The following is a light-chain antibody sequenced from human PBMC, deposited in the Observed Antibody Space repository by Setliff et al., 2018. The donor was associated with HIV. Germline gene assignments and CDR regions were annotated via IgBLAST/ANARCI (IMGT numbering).Light chain of an antibody. CDR1: SSDVGNYNL. CDR3: CSYAGSSTYV. V-gene: IGLV2-23*02. Sequence: HSALTQPASVSGSPGQSITIPCTGTSSDVGNYNLVSWYQQHPGTAPKLIIYEVTKRPSGVSNRFSGSKSGNTASLTISGLQAEDESDYYCCSYAGSSTYVFGSGTKVTVL. J-gene: IGLJ1*01. CDR2: EVT.